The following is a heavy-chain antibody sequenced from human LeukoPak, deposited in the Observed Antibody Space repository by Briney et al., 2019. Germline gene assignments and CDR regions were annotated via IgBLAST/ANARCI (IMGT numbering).Heavy chain of an antibody. V-gene: IGHV3-23*01. CDR2: LSGSGYNT. CDR3: AKDPYGTRYFDY. CDR1: GFTFSSHA. J-gene: IGHJ4*02. Sequence: GGSLRLSCAASGFTFSSHALRWLRQAPGKGLECGSSLSGSGYNTYYADSVKGRFTISRDNSKNTVYLQMNSLRAEDTAVYYCAKDPYGTRYFDYWGQGTLVTVSS. D-gene: IGHD2-2*01.